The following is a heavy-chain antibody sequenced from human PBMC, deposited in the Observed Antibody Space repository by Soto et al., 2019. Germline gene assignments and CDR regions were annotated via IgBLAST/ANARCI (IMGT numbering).Heavy chain of an antibody. J-gene: IGHJ4*02. CDR2: IYYSGST. V-gene: IGHV4-59*01. CDR1: GGSISSYY. Sequence: SETMSLTCTVSGGSISSYYWSWIRQPPGKGLEWIGYIYYSGSTNYNPSLKSRVTISVDTSKNQFSLKLSSVTAADTAVYYCAREGLPRGRIFGVATRGLYFDYWGQGTLVTVSS. CDR3: AREGLPRGRIFGVATRGLYFDY. D-gene: IGHD3-3*01.